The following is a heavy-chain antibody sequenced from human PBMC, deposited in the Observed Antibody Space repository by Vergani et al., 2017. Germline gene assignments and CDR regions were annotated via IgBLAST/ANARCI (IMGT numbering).Heavy chain of an antibody. J-gene: IGHJ4*02. CDR1: GYTFTSYG. D-gene: IGHD4-17*01. Sequence: QVQLVQSGAEVKKPGASVKVSCKASGYTFTSYGISWVRQAPGQGLEWMGWINPNSGGTNYAQKFQGRVTMTRDTSISTAYMELSRLRSDDTAVYYCARSTHYGDRRPPFDYWGQGTLVTVSS. V-gene: IGHV1-2*02. CDR2: INPNSGGT. CDR3: ARSTHYGDRRPPFDY.